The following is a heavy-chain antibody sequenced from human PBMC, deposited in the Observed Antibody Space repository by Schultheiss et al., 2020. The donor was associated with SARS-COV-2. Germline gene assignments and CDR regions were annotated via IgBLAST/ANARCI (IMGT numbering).Heavy chain of an antibody. J-gene: IGHJ6*02. D-gene: IGHD3-3*01. CDR1: GFTFSSYG. V-gene: IGHV3-48*01. CDR2: ISSSGST. Sequence: GESLKISCAASGFTFSSYGMHWVRQAPGKGLEWVSYISSSGSTYYADSVKGRFTISRDNSKNTLYLQMNSLRAEDTAVYYCASHSTIFGVVPYYYYGMDVWGQGTTVTVSS. CDR3: ASHSTIFGVVPYYYYGMDV.